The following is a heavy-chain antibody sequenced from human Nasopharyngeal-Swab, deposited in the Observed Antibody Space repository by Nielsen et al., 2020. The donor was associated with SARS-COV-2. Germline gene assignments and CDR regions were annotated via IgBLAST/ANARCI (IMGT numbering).Heavy chain of an antibody. CDR1: GGTFSSYA. J-gene: IGHJ4*02. CDR2: IIPIFGTA. CDR3: ARDQAGGGVLGY. V-gene: IGHV1-69*13. D-gene: IGHD2-8*02. Sequence: SVKVSCKASGGTFSSYAISWVRQAPGQGLEWMGGIIPIFGTANYAQKFQGRVTITADESTSTAYMELSSLRSEDTAVYYCARDQAGGGVLGYWGQGTLVTVSS.